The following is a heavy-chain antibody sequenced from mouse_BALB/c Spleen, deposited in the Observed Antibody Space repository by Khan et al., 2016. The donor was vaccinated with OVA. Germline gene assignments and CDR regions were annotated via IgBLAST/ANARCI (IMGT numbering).Heavy chain of an antibody. Sequence: QVQLQQSGAELARPGASVKLSCKASGYTFTSYWMQWVKQRPGQGLEWIGTIYPGDGDTRYTQKFKGKATLTADKSSSTAYMQLSSLTSEDSAVYYCANDRYDYFDYWGQGTTLTVSS. CDR2: IYPGDGDT. D-gene: IGHD2-14*01. V-gene: IGHV1-87*01. J-gene: IGHJ2*01. CDR1: GYTFTSYW. CDR3: ANDRYDYFDY.